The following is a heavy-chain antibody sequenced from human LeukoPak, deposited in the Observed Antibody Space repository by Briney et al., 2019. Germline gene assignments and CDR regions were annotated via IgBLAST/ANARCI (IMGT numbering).Heavy chain of an antibody. V-gene: IGHV4-59*01. CDR2: IYYSGST. J-gene: IGHJ6*02. Sequence: SETLSLTCTVSGGSISSYYWSWIRQPPGKGLEWIGYIYYSGSTNYNPSLKSRVTISVDTSKNQFSLKLSSVTAADTAVYYCAWGSGWAGDYYYYYGMDVWGQGTTVTVSS. CDR3: AWGSGWAGDYYYYYGMDV. CDR1: GGSISSYY. D-gene: IGHD6-19*01.